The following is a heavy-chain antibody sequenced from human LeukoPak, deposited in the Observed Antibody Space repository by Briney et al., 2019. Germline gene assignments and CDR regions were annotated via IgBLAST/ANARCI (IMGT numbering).Heavy chain of an antibody. CDR3: ARMSPGSDYYYYYYMDV. Sequence: GESLKISCKGSGYSFTSYWIGWVRQMPGKGLEWMVIIYPGDSDTRYSPAFQGQVTISADKSISTAYLQWSSLKASDTAMYYCARMSPGSDYYYYYYMDVWGKGTTVTVSS. V-gene: IGHV5-51*01. CDR1: GYSFTSYW. CDR2: IYPGDSDT. J-gene: IGHJ6*03.